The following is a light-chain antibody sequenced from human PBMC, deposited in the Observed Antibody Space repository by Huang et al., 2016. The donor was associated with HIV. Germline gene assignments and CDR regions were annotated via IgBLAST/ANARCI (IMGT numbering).Light chain of an antibody. CDR2: WAS. J-gene: IGKJ4*01. V-gene: IGKV4-1*01. CDR1: RNLLYSFNSNNY. CDR3: QQYYSLPLT. Sequence: DIVMTQSPDSLAVSMGESANINCKSNRNLLYSFNSNNYFAWYKQRPGQPPNLLIYWASTRESGVPDRFSGSGSGTDFTLTITSLQAEDVAIYYCQQYYSLPLTFGGGTKVEIK.